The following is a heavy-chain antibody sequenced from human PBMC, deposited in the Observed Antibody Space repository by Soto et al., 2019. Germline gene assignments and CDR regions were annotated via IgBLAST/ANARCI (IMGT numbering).Heavy chain of an antibody. J-gene: IGHJ6*02. D-gene: IGHD2-2*01. Sequence: EVQLVESGGGLVQPGGSLRLACAVSGFTLDDYAIHWVRQAPGKGLDWGSGISWYSGSIGYADSVKGRFTISTDNAKNSLHLQMNSLRVEDTALYYCAKDSGCDSTTCYSLYYYDAMDVRGQGTTVTVSS. CDR2: ISWYSGSI. CDR3: AKDSGCDSTTCYSLYYYDAMDV. CDR1: GFTLDDYA. V-gene: IGHV3-9*01.